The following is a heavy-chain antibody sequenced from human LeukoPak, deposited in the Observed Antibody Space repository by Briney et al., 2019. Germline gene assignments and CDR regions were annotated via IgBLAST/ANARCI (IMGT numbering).Heavy chain of an antibody. V-gene: IGHV3-48*04. J-gene: IGHJ6*04. CDR2: ISSSGSTI. D-gene: IGHD3-10*02. CDR3: AELGITMIGGV. CDR1: GFTFSNYC. Sequence: PGGSLRLSCAASGFTFSNYCMHWVRQAPGKWLEWVSYISSSGSTIYYADSVKGRFTISRDNAKNSLYLQMNSLRAEDTAVYYCAELGITMIGGVWGKGTTVTISS.